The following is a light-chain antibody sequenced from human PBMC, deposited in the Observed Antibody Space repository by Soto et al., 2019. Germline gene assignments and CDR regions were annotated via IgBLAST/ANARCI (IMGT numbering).Light chain of an antibody. J-gene: IGKJ1*01. V-gene: IGKV1-5*01. CDR2: DAS. CDR1: QTISGW. CDR3: QHYNSYSEA. Sequence: DIQITQSPSTLSASVGYGFTITFRASQTISGWLAWYQQRPGKAPKLLISDASSLRSGVPSRFSGSGSGKEFTLTISSLQNDDFGSYYCQHYNSYSEAFGQGTTGDIK.